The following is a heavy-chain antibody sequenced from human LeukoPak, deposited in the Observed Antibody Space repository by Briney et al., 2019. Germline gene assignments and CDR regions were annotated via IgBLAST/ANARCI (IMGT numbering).Heavy chain of an antibody. D-gene: IGHD3-22*01. CDR1: GGTFSSYA. Sequence: SVKVSCKASGGTFSSYAISWVRQAPGQGLEWMGRIIPILGIANYAQKFQGRVTITADKSTSTAYMELSSLRSEDTAVYYCARARGTYYYDSSGNWFDPWGQGTLVTVSS. V-gene: IGHV1-69*04. CDR3: ARARGTYYYDSSGNWFDP. J-gene: IGHJ5*02. CDR2: IIPILGIA.